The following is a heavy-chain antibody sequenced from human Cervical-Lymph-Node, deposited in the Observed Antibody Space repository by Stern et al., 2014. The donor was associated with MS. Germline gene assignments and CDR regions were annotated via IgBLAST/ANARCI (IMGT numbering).Heavy chain of an antibody. V-gene: IGHV3-53*01. CDR1: GFTVSRGY. CDR2: ITNDGST. Sequence: EVQLVQSGGGVIQPGGSLRLSCTASGFTVSRGYMTWVRQAPGQGLEWVSLITNDGSTFYTDSVKGRFTISRDDSKNTVYLHMTSLRAEDTAMYYCARDTSSPERSDWWGQGTLVTVSS. CDR3: ARDTSSPERSDW. J-gene: IGHJ4*02. D-gene: IGHD1-1*01.